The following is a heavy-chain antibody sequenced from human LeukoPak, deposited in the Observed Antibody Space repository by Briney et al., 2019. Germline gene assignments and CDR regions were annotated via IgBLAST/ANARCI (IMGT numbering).Heavy chain of an antibody. J-gene: IGHJ6*02. CDR1: GYTFTGYY. CDR2: INPNSGGT. D-gene: IGHD6-13*01. CDR3: ARDLLYSSTIYYYYGMDV. Sequence: ASVKVSCKASGYTFTGYYMHWVRQAPGQGLEWMGWINPNSGGTNYAQKFQGRVTMTRDTSISTAYMELSRLRSDDTAVYYCARDLLYSSTIYYYYGMDVWGQGTTVTVSS. V-gene: IGHV1-2*02.